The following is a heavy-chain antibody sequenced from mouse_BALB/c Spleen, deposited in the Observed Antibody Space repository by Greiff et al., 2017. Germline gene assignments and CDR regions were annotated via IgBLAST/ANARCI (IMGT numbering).Heavy chain of an antibody. CDR1: GYTFSSYW. V-gene: IGHV1-9*01. D-gene: IGHD1-2*01. J-gene: IGHJ4*01. Sequence: LMEPGASVKISCKATGYTFSSYWIEWVKQRPGHGLEWIGEILPGSGSTNYNEKFKGKATFTADTSSNTAYMQLSSLTSEDSAVYYCAREGITTATVYAMDYWGQGTSVTVSS. CDR3: AREGITTATVYAMDY. CDR2: ILPGSGST.